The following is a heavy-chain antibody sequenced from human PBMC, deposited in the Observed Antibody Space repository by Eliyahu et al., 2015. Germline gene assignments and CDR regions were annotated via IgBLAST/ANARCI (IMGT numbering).Heavy chain of an antibody. Sequence: LEWVAVISYDGSNKYYADSVKGRFTISRDNSKNTLYLQMNSLRGEDTAVYYCARSGGAPQVGLDFVDYWGQGTLVTVSS. D-gene: IGHD2-15*01. V-gene: IGHV3-30*03. CDR3: ARSGGAPQVGLDFVDY. CDR2: ISYDGSNK. J-gene: IGHJ4*02.